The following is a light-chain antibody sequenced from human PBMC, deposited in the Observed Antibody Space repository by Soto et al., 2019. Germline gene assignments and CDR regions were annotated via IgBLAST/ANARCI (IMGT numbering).Light chain of an antibody. V-gene: IGLV2-8*01. Sequence: QSVLTQPPSASGSPGQSVTISCTGTSSDVGGYNYVSWYQQHPGKAPKLMIYEVSNRPSGVPDRFSGSKSGNTASLTVSGLEDEDDDDYYCSSYAGSNIVFGGGTKLTVL. CDR3: SSYAGSNIV. CDR2: EVS. J-gene: IGLJ2*01. CDR1: SSDVGGYNY.